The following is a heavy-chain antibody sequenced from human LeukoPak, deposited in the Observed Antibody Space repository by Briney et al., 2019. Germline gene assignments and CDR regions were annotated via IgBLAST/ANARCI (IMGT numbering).Heavy chain of an antibody. J-gene: IGHJ4*02. Sequence: SETLSLTCTVSGDSVSSDYWSWIRQPPGKELEWIAYISYSGNTNYNPSLKSRVTISVDTSRNQVSLKLKSVTAADTAVFYCARHNPKSLGNFDYWGRGTLVSVSS. CDR2: ISYSGNT. D-gene: IGHD1-14*01. CDR1: GDSVSSDY. CDR3: ARHNPKSLGNFDY. V-gene: IGHV4-59*08.